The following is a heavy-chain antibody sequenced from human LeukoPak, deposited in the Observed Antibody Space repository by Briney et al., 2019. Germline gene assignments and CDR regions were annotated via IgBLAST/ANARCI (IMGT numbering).Heavy chain of an antibody. CDR1: GFTFSDYY. J-gene: IGHJ5*02. V-gene: IGHV3-11*06. D-gene: IGHD1-1*01. Sequence: GESLRLSCAASGFTFSDYYMSWIRQAPGKGLEWVSYISSSSSYTNYADSVKGRFTISRDNAKNSLYLQMNSLRAEDTAVYYCAREGTTGTNWFDPWGQGTLVTVSS. CDR2: ISSSSSYT. CDR3: AREGTTGTNWFDP.